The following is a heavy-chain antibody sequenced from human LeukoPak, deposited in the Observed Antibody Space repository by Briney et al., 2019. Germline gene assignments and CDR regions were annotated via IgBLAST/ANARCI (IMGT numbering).Heavy chain of an antibody. D-gene: IGHD1-26*01. Sequence: PSETLSLTCTVSGGSISSGGYYWSWIRQPPGKGLEWIGYIYHSGSTYHNPSLKSRVTISVDRSKNQFSLKLSSVTAADTAVYYCARASGKYRPDAGKTETKKWEQTENAFDIWGQGTMVTVSS. V-gene: IGHV4-30-2*01. J-gene: IGHJ3*02. CDR1: GGSISSGGYY. CDR2: IYHSGST. CDR3: ARASGKYRPDAGKTETKKWEQTENAFDI.